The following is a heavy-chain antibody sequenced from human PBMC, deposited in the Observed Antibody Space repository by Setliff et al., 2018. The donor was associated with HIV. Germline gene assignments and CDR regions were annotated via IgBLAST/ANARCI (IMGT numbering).Heavy chain of an antibody. V-gene: IGHV4-34*01. J-gene: IGHJ4*02. CDR2: INQSGST. D-gene: IGHD3-10*01. CDR1: GGSFSDYY. Sequence: SETLSLTCVAHGGSFSDYYWSWIRQPPGKGLEWIGEINQSGSTDYSPPLKSRVTISIDASTNQVSLTLSSVTAADTAVYYCARGRGARFLPLKIFDYWAQGTLVTVSS. CDR3: ARGRGARFLPLKIFDY.